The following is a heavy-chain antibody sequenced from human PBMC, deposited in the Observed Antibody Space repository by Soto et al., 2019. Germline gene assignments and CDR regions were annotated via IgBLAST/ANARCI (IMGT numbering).Heavy chain of an antibody. J-gene: IGHJ4*02. CDR3: ATGLFNSYGYGPVDY. CDR2: ISGSGGST. D-gene: IGHD5-18*01. Sequence: PVGSLRLSCAASGFTFSSYAMSWVRQAPGKGLEWVSAISGSGGSTYYADSVKGRFTISRDNSKNTLYLQMNSQRAEDTAVYYCATGLFNSYGYGPVDYWGQGTLVTVSS. CDR1: GFTFSSYA. V-gene: IGHV3-23*01.